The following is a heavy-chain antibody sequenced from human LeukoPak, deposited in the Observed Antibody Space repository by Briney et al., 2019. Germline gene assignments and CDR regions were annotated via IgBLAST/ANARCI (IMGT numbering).Heavy chain of an antibody. J-gene: IGHJ6*02. Sequence: GGSLRLSCAASGFTVSSNYMSWVRQAPGKGLEWVSVIYSGGSTYYADSVKDRFTISRDNSKNTLYLQMNSLRAEDTAVYYCARDSGLELDYYYYGMDVWGQGTTVTVSS. D-gene: IGHD1-7*01. CDR3: ARDSGLELDYYYYGMDV. V-gene: IGHV3-66*01. CDR1: GFTVSSNY. CDR2: IYSGGST.